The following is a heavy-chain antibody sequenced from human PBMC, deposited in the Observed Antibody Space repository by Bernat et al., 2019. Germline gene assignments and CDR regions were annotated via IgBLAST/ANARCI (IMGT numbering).Heavy chain of an antibody. CDR1: GFTFSNAW. D-gene: IGHD1-26*01. CDR2: IKSKTDGGTT. CDR3: TTDLVGATLYYFDY. J-gene: IGHJ4*02. Sequence: EVQLVESGGGLVKPGGSLRLSCAASGFTFSNAWMNWVRQAPGKGLEWVGRIKSKTDGGTTDYAAPVKGRFTISRDGSKNTLYLQMNSLKTEDTAVYYCTTDLVGATLYYFDYWGQGTLVTVSS. V-gene: IGHV3-15*07.